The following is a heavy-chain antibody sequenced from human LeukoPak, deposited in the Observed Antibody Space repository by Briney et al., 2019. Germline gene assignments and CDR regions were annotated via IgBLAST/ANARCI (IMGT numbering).Heavy chain of an antibody. J-gene: IGHJ5*02. D-gene: IGHD3-10*01. CDR1: GGSISSYF. Sequence: SETLSLTCTVSGGSISSYFWSWIRQPPGKGLEWIGYISYNGRTNYNPSLKSRVIISVDTSKSQFSLNLSSVTAADTTVYYCARDAYRGVTQIDPWGQGTLVTVSS. CDR3: ARDAYRGVTQIDP. CDR2: ISYNGRT. V-gene: IGHV4-59*01.